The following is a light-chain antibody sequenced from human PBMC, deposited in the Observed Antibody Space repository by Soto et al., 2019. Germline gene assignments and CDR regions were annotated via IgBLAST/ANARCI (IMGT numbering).Light chain of an antibody. CDR1: QSVSSS. J-gene: IGKJ1*01. CDR2: GAT. CDR3: QQYNTWPRT. V-gene: IGKV3-15*01. Sequence: ILFTQSPFTLSLPPRERVILSCRASQSVSSSFLAWYQQRPGQAPRLLIHGATTRATGIPARFSGSGSGTEFTLTISSLQSEDFAVYYCQQYNTWPRTFGQGTKVDIK.